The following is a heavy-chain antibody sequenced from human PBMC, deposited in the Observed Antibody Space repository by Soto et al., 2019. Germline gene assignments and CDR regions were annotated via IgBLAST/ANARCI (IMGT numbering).Heavy chain of an antibody. CDR1: GGSISSGGYS. J-gene: IGHJ6*04. V-gene: IGHV4-30-2*01. CDR2: IYHSGST. CDR3: ARDLNGMDV. Sequence: SETLSLTCAVSGGSISSGGYSWSWIRQPPGKGLEWIGYIYHSGSTYYNPSLKSRVTISVDRSKNQFSLKLSSVTAADTAVYYCARDLNGMDVWGKGTTVTVSS.